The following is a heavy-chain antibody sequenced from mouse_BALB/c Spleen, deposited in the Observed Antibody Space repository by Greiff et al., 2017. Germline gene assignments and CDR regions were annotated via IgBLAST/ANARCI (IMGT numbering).Heavy chain of an antibody. J-gene: IGHJ4*01. CDR1: GYTFTSYW. D-gene: IGHD2-4*01. Sequence: QVQLKESGAELAKPGASVKMSCKASGYTFTSYWMHWVKQRPGQGLEWIGYINPSTGYTEYNQKFKDKATLTADKSSSTAYMQLSSLTSEDSAVYYCARDGGLRGGYAMDYWGQGTSVTVSS. CDR2: INPSTGYT. CDR3: ARDGGLRGGYAMDY. V-gene: IGHV1-7*01.